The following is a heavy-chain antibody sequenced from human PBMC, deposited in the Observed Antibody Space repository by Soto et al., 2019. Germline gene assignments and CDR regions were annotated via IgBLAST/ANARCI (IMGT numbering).Heavy chain of an antibody. V-gene: IGHV2-5*02. CDR1: GFSLSTSKLG. J-gene: IGHJ4*01. CDR2: IYWDDDK. Sequence: VSGPTLVNPTHPLTLTCTFSGFSLSTSKLGVGWICQPPGKALEWLALIYWDDDKRYSPFLKSRLTITKDTSKNQVVLRMTNMDPVDTATYYCARSEYSVFDFWGQGTLVTVSS. CDR3: ARSEYSVFDF. D-gene: IGHD2-15*01.